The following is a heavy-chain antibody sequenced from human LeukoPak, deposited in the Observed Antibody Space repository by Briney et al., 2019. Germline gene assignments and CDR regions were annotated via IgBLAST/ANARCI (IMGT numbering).Heavy chain of an antibody. CDR1: GFTFSGYS. D-gene: IGHD6-6*01. Sequence: GGSLRLSCAASGFTFSGYSMNWVRQAPGKGLEWVSYISISSGTIHYADSVKGRFTISRDNAKNSLYLLMNSLRIEDTAVYYCARGRPFHMDVWGQGTTVTVSS. CDR3: ARGRPFHMDV. CDR2: ISISSGTI. J-gene: IGHJ6*02. V-gene: IGHV3-48*01.